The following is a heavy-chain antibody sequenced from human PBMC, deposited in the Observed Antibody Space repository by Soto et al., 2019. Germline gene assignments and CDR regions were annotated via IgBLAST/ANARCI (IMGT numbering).Heavy chain of an antibody. CDR2: MNPNSGNT. D-gene: IGHD6-19*01. CDR1: GYTFTSYD. CDR3: AASIAVAGSETYYLDY. Sequence: ASVKVSCKASGYTFTSYDINWVRQATGQGLEWMGWMNPNSGNTGYAQKFQGRVTMTRNTSISTAYMELSSLRSEDTAVYYCAASIAVAGSETYYLDYWGQGTLVTVSS. J-gene: IGHJ4*02. V-gene: IGHV1-8*01.